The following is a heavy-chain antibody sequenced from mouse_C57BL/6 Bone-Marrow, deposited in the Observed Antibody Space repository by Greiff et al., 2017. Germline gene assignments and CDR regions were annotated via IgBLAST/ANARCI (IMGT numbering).Heavy chain of an antibody. CDR1: GFTFSSYG. CDR3: ARPYYYGLDY. D-gene: IGHD1-1*01. V-gene: IGHV5-6*01. Sequence: EVQVVESGGDLVKPGGSLKLSCAASGFTFSSYGMSWVRQTPDKRLEWVATISSGGSYTYYPDSVKGRFTISRDNAKNTLYLQMSSLKSEDTAMYYCARPYYYGLDYWGQGTTLTVSS. J-gene: IGHJ2*01. CDR2: ISSGGSYT.